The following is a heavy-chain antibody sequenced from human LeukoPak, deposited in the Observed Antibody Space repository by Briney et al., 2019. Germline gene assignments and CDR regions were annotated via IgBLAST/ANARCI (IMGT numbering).Heavy chain of an antibody. Sequence: ASVKVSCKASGGTFSSYAISWVRQAPGQGLEWMGWISAYNGNTNYAQKLQGRVTMTTDTSTSTAYMELRSLRSDDTAVYYCARDYGGSYLRLFDYWGQGTLVTVSS. CDR2: ISAYNGNT. V-gene: IGHV1-18*01. CDR1: GGTFSSYA. CDR3: ARDYGGSYLRLFDY. J-gene: IGHJ4*02. D-gene: IGHD1-26*01.